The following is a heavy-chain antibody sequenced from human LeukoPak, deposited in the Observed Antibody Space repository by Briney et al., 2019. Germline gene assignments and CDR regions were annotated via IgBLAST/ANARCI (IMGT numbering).Heavy chain of an antibody. CDR3: ARHPSEIGSYYFGL. D-gene: IGHD1-26*01. V-gene: IGHV4-39*01. J-gene: IGHJ2*01. CDR2: IYYTGST. CDR1: GGSISSSGYY. Sequence: SETLSLTCTVSGGSISSSGYYWGWIRQPPGKGLEWIGIIYYTGSTHYHPSLKSRVTISVDTSKNQFSLKLSSVTAADTAVYYCARHPSEIGSYYFGLWGRGTLVTVSS.